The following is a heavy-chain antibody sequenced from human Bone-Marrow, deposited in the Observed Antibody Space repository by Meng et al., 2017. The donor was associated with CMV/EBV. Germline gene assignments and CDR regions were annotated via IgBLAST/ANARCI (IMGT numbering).Heavy chain of an antibody. D-gene: IGHD6-6*01. CDR2: ISWNSGSI. CDR3: ASGALWQLGGMGV. V-gene: IGHV3-9*01. J-gene: IGHJ6*02. Sequence: GGSLRLSCAASGFTFDDYAMHWVRQAPGKGLEWVSGISWNSGSIGYADSVKGRFTISRDNAKNSLYLQMNSLRAEDTAVYYCASGALWQLGGMGVWGQGTTVTVSS. CDR1: GFTFDDYA.